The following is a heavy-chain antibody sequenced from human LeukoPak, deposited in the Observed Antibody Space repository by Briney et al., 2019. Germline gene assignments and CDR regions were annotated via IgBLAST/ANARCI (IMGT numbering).Heavy chain of an antibody. V-gene: IGHV3-48*01. CDR3: ARDPDGYYWKYYFDY. Sequence: GGSLRLSCTTSGFNFRAYWMGWVRQAPGKGLEWVSAISGSSSTIYYADSVKGRFTISRDNAKNSLYLQMNSLRAEDTAVYYCARDPDGYYWKYYFDYWGQGTLVTVSS. CDR2: ISGSSSTI. J-gene: IGHJ4*02. D-gene: IGHD1-1*01. CDR1: GFNFRAYW.